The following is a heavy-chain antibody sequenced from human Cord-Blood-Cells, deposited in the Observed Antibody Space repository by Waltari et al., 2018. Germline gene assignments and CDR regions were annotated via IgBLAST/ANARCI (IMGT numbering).Heavy chain of an antibody. CDR2: IYYSGST. J-gene: IGHJ5*02. Sequence: QLQLQESGPGLVKPSETLSVTCTVSGGSISRSSYYWGWIRQPPGKGLEWIGSIYYSGSTYYNPSLKSRVTISVDTSKNQFSLKLSSVTAADTAVYYCARHEGMWFDPWGQGTLVTVSS. CDR3: ARHEGMWFDP. D-gene: IGHD3-10*01. V-gene: IGHV4-39*01. CDR1: GGSISRSSYY.